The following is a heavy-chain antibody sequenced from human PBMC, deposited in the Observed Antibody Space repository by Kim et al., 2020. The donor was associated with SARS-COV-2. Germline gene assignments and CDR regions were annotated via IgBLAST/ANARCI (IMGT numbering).Heavy chain of an antibody. J-gene: IGHJ4*02. V-gene: IGHV1-2*02. Sequence: NSAQKFQGRVTITRDTSINTAYMELTALTYDDTALYYCARGPSGSGWHFDDWGQGPLVTVSS. D-gene: IGHD6-19*01. CDR3: ARGPSGSGWHFDD.